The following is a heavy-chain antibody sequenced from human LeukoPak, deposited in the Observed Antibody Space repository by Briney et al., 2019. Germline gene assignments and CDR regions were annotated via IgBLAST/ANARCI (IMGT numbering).Heavy chain of an antibody. J-gene: IGHJ3*02. CDR3: AKDIGDDYGGNTFDI. Sequence: GRPLRLSCAASGFTFDDYAMHWVRQAPGKGLEWVSGISWNSGSIGYADSVKGRFTISRDNAKNSLYLQMNSLRAEDTALYYCAKDIGDDYGGNTFDIWGQGTMVTVSS. D-gene: IGHD4-17*01. CDR2: ISWNSGSI. CDR1: GFTFDDYA. V-gene: IGHV3-9*01.